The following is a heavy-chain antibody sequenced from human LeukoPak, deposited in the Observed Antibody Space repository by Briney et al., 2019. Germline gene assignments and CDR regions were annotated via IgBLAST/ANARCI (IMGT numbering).Heavy chain of an antibody. CDR2: INPSGGST. J-gene: IGHJ5*02. CDR3: ARDNSVGDNAWWFDP. V-gene: IGHV1-46*01. CDR1: GYTFTSYY. D-gene: IGHD1-26*01. Sequence: ASVKVSCKASGYTFTSYYMHWVRQAPGQELEWMGIINPSGGSTSYAQKFQGRVTMTRDMSTSTDYMELSSLRSEDTAIYYCARDNSVGDNAWWFDPWGQGTLVTVSS.